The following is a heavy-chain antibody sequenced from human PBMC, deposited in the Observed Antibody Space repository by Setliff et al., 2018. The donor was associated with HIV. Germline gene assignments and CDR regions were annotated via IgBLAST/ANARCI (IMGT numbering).Heavy chain of an antibody. Sequence: LSLTCAVSGYSIGSGYYWGWIRQPPGRGLEWIGNIYHSGSTYYNASLKGRVTISVDTSKNQFSLKLSSVTAADTAVYYCARGGRSLAAQTWFDPWGQGTLVTSPQ. CDR1: GYSIGSGYY. V-gene: IGHV4-38-2*01. J-gene: IGHJ5*02. CDR3: ARGGRSLAAQTWFDP. D-gene: IGHD6-6*01. CDR2: IYHSGST.